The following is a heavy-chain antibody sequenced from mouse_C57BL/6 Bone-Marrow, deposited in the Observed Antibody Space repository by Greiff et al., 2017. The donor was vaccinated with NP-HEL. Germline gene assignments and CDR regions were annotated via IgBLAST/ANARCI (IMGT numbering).Heavy chain of an antibody. V-gene: IGHV3-6*01. J-gene: IGHJ3*01. D-gene: IGHD1-1*01. CDR1: GYSLISGYY. CDR2: ISYDGSN. CDR3: AREGGYYGSPVAY. Sequence: EVKLMESGPGLVKPSQSLSLTCSVTGYSLISGYYWNWIRQFPGNKLEWMAYISYDGSNNYNPSLKNRISITRDISKNQFFLKLTSVTTEDTATYYCAREGGYYGSPVAYWGQGTLVTVSA.